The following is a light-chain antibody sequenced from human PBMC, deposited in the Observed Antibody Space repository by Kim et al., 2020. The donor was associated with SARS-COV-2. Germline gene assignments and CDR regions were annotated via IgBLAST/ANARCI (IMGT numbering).Light chain of an antibody. CDR2: DAS. J-gene: IGKJ1*01. CDR1: QSISGS. V-gene: IGKV1-5*02. CDR3: QQYESYSPT. Sequence: ASLGDRVTIVCLASQSISGSLAWYQQKPGKAPKLLISDASSLESGVPSRFSGSGSGTEFTLTISSLQPDDFASYYCQQYESYSPTFGQGTKVDIK.